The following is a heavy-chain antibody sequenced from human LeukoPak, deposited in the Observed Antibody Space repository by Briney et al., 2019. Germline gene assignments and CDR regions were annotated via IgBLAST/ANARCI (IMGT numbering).Heavy chain of an antibody. J-gene: IGHJ5*02. V-gene: IGHV4-4*07. Sequence: SETLSLTCTVSGDSVSSSYWSWIRQPAGKGLEWIGRVYISGSTNYNPSLKSRVTMSVDTSKNQFSLWLSSVTAADTAVYFCARVDPHNWFDPWGQGTLVTVSS. CDR2: VYISGST. D-gene: IGHD3-9*01. CDR3: ARVDPHNWFDP. CDR1: GDSVSSSY.